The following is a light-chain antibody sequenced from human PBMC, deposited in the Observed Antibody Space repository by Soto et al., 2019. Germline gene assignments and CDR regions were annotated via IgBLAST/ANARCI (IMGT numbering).Light chain of an antibody. CDR3: QQDGSSPPYT. Sequence: EMVLTQSQGTLSLSPGERATLSCRASQSVSSSYLAWYQQKPGQAPRLLIYGASSRATGIPDRFSGSGSGTDFTLTISRPEPEDFAVYYCQQDGSSPPYTFGQGTKLVVK. J-gene: IGKJ2*01. CDR1: QSVSSSY. CDR2: GAS. V-gene: IGKV3-20*01.